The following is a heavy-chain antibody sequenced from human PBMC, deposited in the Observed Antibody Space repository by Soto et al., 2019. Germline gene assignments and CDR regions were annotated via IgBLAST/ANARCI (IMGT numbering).Heavy chain of an antibody. V-gene: IGHV1-69*06. CDR1: GGTFSSYA. Sequence: QVQLVQSGAEVKKPGSSVKVSCKASGGTFSSYAISWVRQAPGQGLEWMGGIIPIFGTANYAQKLQGRVTITADKSTSTAYMALSSLRSEDTAVYYCARPYSSSSGYYYYGMDVWGQGTTVTVSS. CDR2: IIPIFGTA. CDR3: ARPYSSSSGYYYYGMDV. J-gene: IGHJ6*02. D-gene: IGHD6-6*01.